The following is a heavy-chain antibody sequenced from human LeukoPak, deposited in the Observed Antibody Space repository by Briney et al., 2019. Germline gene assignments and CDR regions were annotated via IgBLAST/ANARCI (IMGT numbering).Heavy chain of an antibody. CDR1: GFTVSSNY. J-gene: IGHJ4*02. Sequence: PGGSLRLSCAASGFTVSSNYINWVRQAPGKGLEWVSVLYSGGDTYYADSVKGRFTVSRDNSKNTLYLQMNSLRAEDTAVYYCARDTRGARDNYFDYWGQGTLVTVSS. D-gene: IGHD3-16*01. V-gene: IGHV3-53*05. CDR3: ARDTRGARDNYFDY. CDR2: LYSGGDT.